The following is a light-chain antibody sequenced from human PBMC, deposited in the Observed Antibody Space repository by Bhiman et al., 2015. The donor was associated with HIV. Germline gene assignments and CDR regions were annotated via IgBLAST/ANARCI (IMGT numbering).Light chain of an antibody. V-gene: IGLV2-11*01. CDR3: SSYAGSNNPVV. CDR2: DVT. J-gene: IGLJ2*01. Sequence: QSALTQPRSVSGSPGQSVTISCTGTSSDVNGFKYVSWYQHHPGKAPKLMIFDVTKRPSGVPDRISGSKSGNTASLTVSGLQAEDEADYYCSSYAGSNNPVVFGGGTELTVL. CDR1: SSDVNGFKY.